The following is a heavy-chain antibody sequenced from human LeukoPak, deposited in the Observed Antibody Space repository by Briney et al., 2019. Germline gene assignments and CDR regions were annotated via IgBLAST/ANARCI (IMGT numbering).Heavy chain of an antibody. D-gene: IGHD2-2*01. V-gene: IGHV1-46*01. Sequence: GGSLRLSCAASGFTFTSYYMHWVRQAPGQGLEWMGIINPSGGSTSYAQKFQGRVTMTRDTSTSTVYMELSSLRSEDTAVYYCARDGTGRVVPAARGWFDPWGQGTLVTVSS. CDR1: GFTFTSYY. J-gene: IGHJ5*02. CDR2: INPSGGST. CDR3: ARDGTGRVVPAARGWFDP.